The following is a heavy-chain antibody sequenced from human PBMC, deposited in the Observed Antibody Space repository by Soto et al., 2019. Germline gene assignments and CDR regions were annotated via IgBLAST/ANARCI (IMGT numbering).Heavy chain of an antibody. CDR3: ARRNQPLFDY. J-gene: IGHJ4*02. Sequence: QVKLVESGGGVVQPGRSLRLSCAASGFNVSAYTMHWVRQAPVKGLEWVAVISSDGNHKYYTDSVKGRFTISRDTSTNKMSLQMNSLRPENTAVYSCARRNQPLFDYWGQETLVTVSS. CDR1: GFNVSAYT. D-gene: IGHD1-1*01. CDR2: ISSDGNHK. V-gene: IGHV3-30-3*01.